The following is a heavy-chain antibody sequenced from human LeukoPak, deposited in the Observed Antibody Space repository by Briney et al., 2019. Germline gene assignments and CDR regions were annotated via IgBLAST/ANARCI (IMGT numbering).Heavy chain of an antibody. Sequence: PSETLSLTCAVSGGSFSGYYWSWIRQPPGKGLEWIGYIYYSGSTNYNPSLKSRVTISVDTSKNQFSLKLSSVTAADTAVYYCARHVFPEMATTSSWFDPWGQGTLVTVSS. D-gene: IGHD5-24*01. V-gene: IGHV4-59*08. CDR2: IYYSGST. CDR1: GGSFSGYY. J-gene: IGHJ5*02. CDR3: ARHVFPEMATTSSWFDP.